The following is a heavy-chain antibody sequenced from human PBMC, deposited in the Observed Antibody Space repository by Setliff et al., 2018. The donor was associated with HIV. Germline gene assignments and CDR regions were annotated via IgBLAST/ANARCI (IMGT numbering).Heavy chain of an antibody. D-gene: IGHD2-15*01. CDR1: GYTFTNYY. Sequence: ASVKVSYKTSGYTFTNYYMHWMRQAPGQGLEWMGVVNTVGGGASYAQKFQGRLTVTRDTSTSTVYMELSSLRSEDTAVYYCAREGQVVVTAKGFDYWGLGTLVTVSS. J-gene: IGHJ4*02. CDR3: AREGQVVVTAKGFDY. V-gene: IGHV1-46*01. CDR2: VNTVGGGA.